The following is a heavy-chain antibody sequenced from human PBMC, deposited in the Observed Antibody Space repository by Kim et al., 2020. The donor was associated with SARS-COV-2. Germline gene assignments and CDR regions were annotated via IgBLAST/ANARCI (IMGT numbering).Heavy chain of an antibody. CDR3: ARRPGYSSGSFFGFDY. V-gene: IGHV4-39*01. J-gene: IGHJ4*02. D-gene: IGHD6-19*01. Sequence: SLKSRVTISVDTSKNPFSLKLSSVTAADTAVYYCARRPGYSSGSFFGFDYWGQGTLVTVSS.